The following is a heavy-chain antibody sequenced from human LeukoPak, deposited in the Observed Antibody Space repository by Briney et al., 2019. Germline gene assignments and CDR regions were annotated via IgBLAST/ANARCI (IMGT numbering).Heavy chain of an antibody. CDR1: GFTFSSYV. J-gene: IGHJ4*02. Sequence: PGGSLRLSCAASGFTFSSYVMSWVRQAPGKGLEWVSAITGSGGSTYYADSVKGRYTISRDNSKNTLYLQMNSLRAEDTAVYYCAKVWSGGYDWGAHWGQGTLVTVSS. D-gene: IGHD5-12*01. V-gene: IGHV3-23*01. CDR2: ITGSGGST. CDR3: AKVWSGGYDWGAH.